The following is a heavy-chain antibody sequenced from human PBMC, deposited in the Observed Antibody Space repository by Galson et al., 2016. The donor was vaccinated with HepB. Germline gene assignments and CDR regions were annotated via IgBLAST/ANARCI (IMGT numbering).Heavy chain of an antibody. V-gene: IGHV3-23*01. D-gene: IGHD3-22*01. Sequence: SLRLSCAASGFSFNNYAMSWVRRAPGKGLEWVSGISGSGGSTYSADSVKGRFTISRDNSKNTLYLQMNSLRAEDTAGYYCAKEDSMIVVGGFDYWGQGTLVTVSS. J-gene: IGHJ4*02. CDR2: ISGSGGST. CDR3: AKEDSMIVVGGFDY. CDR1: GFSFNNYA.